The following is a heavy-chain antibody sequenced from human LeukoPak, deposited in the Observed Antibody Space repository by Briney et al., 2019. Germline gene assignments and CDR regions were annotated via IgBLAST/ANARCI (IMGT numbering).Heavy chain of an antibody. D-gene: IGHD1-26*01. V-gene: IGHV3-48*01. CDR2: ITSSSSTI. Sequence: GGSLRLSCAASGFTFSTYSMNWVRQAPGKGLEWLSYITSSSSTIYYADSVQGRFTISRDNAKSSLYLQMNSLRVEDTAVYYCARDRVGAYWGQGTLVTVSS. CDR1: GFTFSTYS. J-gene: IGHJ4*02. CDR3: ARDRVGAY.